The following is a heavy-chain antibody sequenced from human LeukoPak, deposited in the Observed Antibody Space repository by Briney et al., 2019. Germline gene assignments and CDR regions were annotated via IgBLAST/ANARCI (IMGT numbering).Heavy chain of an antibody. D-gene: IGHD2-2*01. J-gene: IGHJ6*03. CDR1: GGSFSGYY. CDR2: INHIGST. Sequence: PSETLSLTCAVYGGSFSGYYWSWIRQPPGKGLEWIGEINHIGSTNSNPSLKSRVTISVDTSKSQFSLKLSSVTAADTAVYYCARGLPYCSSTSCYPYYYYYYMDVWGKGTTVTVSS. V-gene: IGHV4-34*01. CDR3: ARGLPYCSSTSCYPYYYYYYMDV.